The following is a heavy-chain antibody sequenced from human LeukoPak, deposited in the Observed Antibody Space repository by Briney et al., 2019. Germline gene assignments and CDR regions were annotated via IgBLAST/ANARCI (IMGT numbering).Heavy chain of an antibody. V-gene: IGHV4-4*07. CDR2: IYTSGST. CDR3: ASSYRREVGPYFDY. J-gene: IGHJ4*02. Sequence: PSETLSLTCTVSGGSISSYYWSWIRQPAGKGLEWIGRIYTSGSTNYNPSLKSRVTMSVDTSKNQFSLKLSSVTAADTAVYYCASSYRREVGPYFDYWGQGTLVTVSS. CDR1: GGSISSYY. D-gene: IGHD3-16*02.